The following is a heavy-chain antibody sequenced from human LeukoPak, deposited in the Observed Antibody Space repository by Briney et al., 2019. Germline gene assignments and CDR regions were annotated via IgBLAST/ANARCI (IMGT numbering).Heavy chain of an antibody. Sequence: SETLSLTCTVSGGSISSSSYYWGWIRQPPGKGLEWIGEINHSGSTNYNPSLKSRVTISVDTSKNQFSLKLSSVTAADTAVYYCARQGGAGIAAAFDYWGQGTLVTVSS. V-gene: IGHV4-39*07. D-gene: IGHD6-13*01. CDR2: INHSGST. CDR3: ARQGGAGIAAAFDY. J-gene: IGHJ4*02. CDR1: GGSISSSSYY.